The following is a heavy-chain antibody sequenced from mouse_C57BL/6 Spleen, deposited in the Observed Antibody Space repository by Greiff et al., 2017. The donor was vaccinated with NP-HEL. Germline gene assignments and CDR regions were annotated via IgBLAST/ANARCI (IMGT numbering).Heavy chain of an antibody. CDR1: GYTFTSYW. CDR2: IHPNSGST. CDR3: ARPYYDYDGAWFAY. Sequence: VQLQQPGAELVKPGASVKLSCKASGYTFTSYWMHWVKQRPGQGLEWIGMIHPNSGSTNYNEKFKSKATLTVDKSSSTAYMQLSSLTSEDSAVYYCARPYYDYDGAWFAYWGQGTLVTVSA. D-gene: IGHD2-4*01. J-gene: IGHJ3*01. V-gene: IGHV1-64*01.